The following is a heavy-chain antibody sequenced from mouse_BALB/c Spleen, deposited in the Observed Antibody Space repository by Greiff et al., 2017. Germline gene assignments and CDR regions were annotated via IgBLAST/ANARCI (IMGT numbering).Heavy chain of an antibody. D-gene: IGHD1-1*01. V-gene: IGHV5-6-5*01. Sequence: EVMLVESGGGLVKPGGSLKLSCAASGFTFSSYAMSWVRQTPEKRLEWVASISSGGSTYYPDSVKGRFTISRDNARNILYLQMSSLRSEDTAMYYCARGYYYGSSYRYFDVWGAGTTVTVSS. CDR2: ISSGGST. J-gene: IGHJ1*01. CDR3: ARGYYYGSSYRYFDV. CDR1: GFTFSSYA.